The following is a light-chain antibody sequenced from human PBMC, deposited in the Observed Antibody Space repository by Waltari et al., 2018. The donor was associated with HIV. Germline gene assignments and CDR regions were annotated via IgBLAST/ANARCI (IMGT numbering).Light chain of an antibody. CDR1: RSVNGN. CDR3: QQYENWPPIT. V-gene: IGKV3-15*01. J-gene: IGKJ5*01. Sequence: EIVMTQSPATLSVFPGERVTLSCRASRSVNGNLAWYQQKPGQAPRLLIFGAFGRPAGIPARFSGGGSGTEFTLTITSLQSEDVAVYYCQQYENWPPITFGQGTRLEV. CDR2: GAF.